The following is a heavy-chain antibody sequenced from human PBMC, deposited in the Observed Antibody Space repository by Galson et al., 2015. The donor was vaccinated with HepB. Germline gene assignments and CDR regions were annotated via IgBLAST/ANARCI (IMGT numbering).Heavy chain of an antibody. J-gene: IGHJ3*01. D-gene: IGHD3-22*01. CDR2: INAGSGNT. V-gene: IGHV1-3*01. CDR1: GYIFTSYA. CDR3: ARGRYYYDSSGYLNDAFDV. Sequence: SVKVSCKASGYIFTSYAIQWVRQAPGQRLEWMGWINAGSGNTKYSQKFQGRVTITRDTSANTAYMELSSLRSEDTALYYCARGRYYYDSSGYLNDAFDVWGQGTMVTVSS.